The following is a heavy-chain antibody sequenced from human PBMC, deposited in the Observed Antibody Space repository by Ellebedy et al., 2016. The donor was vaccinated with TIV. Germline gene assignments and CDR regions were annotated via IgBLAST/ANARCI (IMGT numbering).Heavy chain of an antibody. CDR3: ARGPDVYNAGRHDH. Sequence: MPSETLSLTCTVSGGSVNSDSYYWIWIRQPPGKGLEGSGYIYFTGSTNYNPALNSQLAMSIDTSKNKFSLKLSYVTAADTAVYYCARGPDVYNAGRHDHWGQGTLVTVSS. V-gene: IGHV4-61*01. D-gene: IGHD1-14*01. J-gene: IGHJ4*02. CDR2: IYFTGST. CDR1: GGSVNSDSYY.